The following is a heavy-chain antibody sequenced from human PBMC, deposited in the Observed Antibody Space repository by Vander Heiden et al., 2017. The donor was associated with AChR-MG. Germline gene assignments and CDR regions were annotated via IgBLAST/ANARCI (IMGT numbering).Heavy chain of an antibody. D-gene: IGHD3-3*01. V-gene: IGHV4-61*01. CDR1: GGSVSSGSYY. J-gene: IGHJ5*02. Sequence: QVQLQESGPGLVKPSETLSLTCTVSGGSVSSGSYYWSWIRQPPGKGLEWIGYIYYSGSTNYNPSLKSRVTISVDTSKNQFSLKLSSVTAADTAVYYCAREYVGGDFWSASGVDWFDPWGQGTLVTVSS. CDR2: IYYSGST. CDR3: AREYVGGDFWSASGVDWFDP.